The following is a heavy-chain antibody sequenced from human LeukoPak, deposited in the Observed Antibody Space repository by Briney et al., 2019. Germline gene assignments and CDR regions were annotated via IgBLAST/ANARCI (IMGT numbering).Heavy chain of an antibody. CDR1: GYTFTNYG. CDR3: AGDVGYSSGWYLEY. J-gene: IGHJ4*02. Sequence: ASVKVSCKASGYTFTNYGISWVRQAPGQGLEWMGWISAYNGNTNYAQKLHGRVTMTTDTSTSTAYMELTSLTSDDTAVYYCAGDVGYSSGWYLEYWGQGTLVTVSS. D-gene: IGHD6-19*01. CDR2: ISAYNGNT. V-gene: IGHV1-18*01.